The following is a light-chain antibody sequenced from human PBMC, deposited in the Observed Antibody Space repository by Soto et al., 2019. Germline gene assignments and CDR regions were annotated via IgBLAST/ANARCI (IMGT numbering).Light chain of an antibody. CDR2: DAS. V-gene: IGKV3-11*01. CDR1: LGVSRF. Sequence: EIVLTQFPATLSLSPGERAALSCRASLGVSRFLAWYQQKPRQAPRLLIYDASNRATGIPARFSGSGSWTDFTLAINSLEPEDFAVYYCQQRSSWPLTFGGGTKVEIK. CDR3: QQRSSWPLT. J-gene: IGKJ4*01.